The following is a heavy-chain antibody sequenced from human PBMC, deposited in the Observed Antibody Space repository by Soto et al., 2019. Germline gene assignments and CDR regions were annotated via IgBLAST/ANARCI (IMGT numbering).Heavy chain of an antibody. CDR3: AKDLNRHRGGGGVMYYYDSSGYYFFDY. CDR1: GFTFSSYA. J-gene: IGHJ4*02. D-gene: IGHD3-22*01. V-gene: IGHV3-23*01. Sequence: GGSLRLSCAASGFTFSSYAMSWVRQAPGKGLEWVSAISGSGGSTYYADSVKGRFTISRDNSKNTLYLQMNSLRAEDTAVYYCAKDLNRHRGGGGVMYYYDSSGYYFFDYWGQGTLVTVSS. CDR2: ISGSGGST.